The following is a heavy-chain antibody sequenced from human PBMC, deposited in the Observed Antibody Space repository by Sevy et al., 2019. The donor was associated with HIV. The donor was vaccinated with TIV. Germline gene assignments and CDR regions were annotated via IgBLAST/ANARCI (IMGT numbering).Heavy chain of an antibody. CDR2: ISGSGGST. V-gene: IGHV3-23*01. Sequence: GGFLRLSCAASGFTFSSYAMSWVRQAPGKGLEWVSAISGSGGSTYYADSVKGRFTISRDNSKNMLYLQMNSLRAEDTAVYYCVKVGSGQIVVVPAAAFDIWGQGTMVTVSS. CDR1: GFTFSSYA. J-gene: IGHJ3*02. D-gene: IGHD2-2*01. CDR3: VKVGSGQIVVVPAAAFDI.